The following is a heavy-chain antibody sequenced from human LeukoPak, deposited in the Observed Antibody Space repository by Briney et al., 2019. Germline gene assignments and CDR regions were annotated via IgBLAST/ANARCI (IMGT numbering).Heavy chain of an antibody. CDR3: ARTGSTVTMLYPFDH. Sequence: SETLSLTCTVSGGPTGGSTGAWSRHPPGKDLNWFGKFYYSGSTNYNPSLKSRVSISVDTSKNQFSLKLSSVTAADTAVYYCARTGSTVTMLYPFDHWGQGTLVTVSS. CDR1: GGPTGGST. D-gene: IGHD4-17*01. CDR2: FYYSGST. V-gene: IGHV4-59*01. J-gene: IGHJ4*02.